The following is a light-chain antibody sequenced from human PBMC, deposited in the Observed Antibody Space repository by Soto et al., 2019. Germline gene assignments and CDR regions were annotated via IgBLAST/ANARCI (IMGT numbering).Light chain of an antibody. Sequence: QSVLTQPSSASGPPGQRVTISCSGSGSTIGSNTVDWYQQLPGTAPKLLIYSNDQRPLGVPDRFSVSRSGTSASLASSGLQTDDEGIYYCAVWGNNLNGPGVFGGGTKRTGL. CDR3: AVWGNNLNGPGV. J-gene: IGLJ3*02. CDR2: SND. V-gene: IGLV1-44*01. CDR1: GSTIGSNT.